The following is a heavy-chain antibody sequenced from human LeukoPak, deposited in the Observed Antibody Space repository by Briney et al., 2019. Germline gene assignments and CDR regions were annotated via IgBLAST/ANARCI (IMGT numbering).Heavy chain of an antibody. J-gene: IGHJ4*02. CDR2: IGSSGSDI. D-gene: IGHD6-13*01. Sequence: GGSLRLSCAASGFTFSSYHMNWVRQAPGKGLEWVSFIGSSGSDIYDADSVKGRFTISRDNAKNSLYLQMNSLRAEDTAVYYCTRGPGAAHRSSWFDYWGQGTLVTVSS. V-gene: IGHV3-21*04. CDR3: TRGPGAAHRSSWFDY. CDR1: GFTFSSYH.